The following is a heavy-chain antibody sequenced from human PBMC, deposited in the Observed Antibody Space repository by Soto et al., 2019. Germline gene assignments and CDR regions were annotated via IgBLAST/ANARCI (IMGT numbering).Heavy chain of an antibody. J-gene: IGHJ5*02. V-gene: IGHV4-31*03. Sequence: QVQLQESGPGLVKPSQTLSLTCTVSGGSISSGGYYWRWIRQHPGKGLEWIGYIYYSGSTYYNPSLKSRVTISVDTSKNQFSLKLSSVTAADTAVYYCARGGRYYYGNWFDPWGQGTLVTVSS. CDR3: ARGGRYYYGNWFDP. D-gene: IGHD3-10*01. CDR2: IYYSGST. CDR1: GGSISSGGYY.